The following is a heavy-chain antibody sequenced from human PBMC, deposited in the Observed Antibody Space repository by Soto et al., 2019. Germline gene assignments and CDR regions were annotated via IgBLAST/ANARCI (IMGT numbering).Heavy chain of an antibody. CDR1: GFTFSNYA. Sequence: HPGGSLRLSCAASGFTFSNYAMTWVRQAPGKGLEWVSGITGSGAGTYYADSVKGRFTISRDNSKNTLYLQMNSLGPEDTAVYYCAKNRGPLTGPFDYWGQGTLVTVSS. V-gene: IGHV3-23*01. CDR3: AKNRGPLTGPFDY. J-gene: IGHJ4*02. CDR2: ITGSGAGT. D-gene: IGHD3-9*01.